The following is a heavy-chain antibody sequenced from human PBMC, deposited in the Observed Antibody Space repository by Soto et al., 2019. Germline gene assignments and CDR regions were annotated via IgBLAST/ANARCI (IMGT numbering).Heavy chain of an antibody. Sequence: GGSLRLSCAASGFTFSSYGMHWVRQAPGKGLEWVAVISYDGSNKYYADSVKGRFTISRDNSKNTLYLQMNSLRAEDTAVYYCAKGGRWLQLDAFDIWGQGTMVTVSS. CDR3: AKGGRWLQLDAFDI. CDR1: GFTFSSYG. CDR2: ISYDGSNK. V-gene: IGHV3-30*18. D-gene: IGHD1-1*01. J-gene: IGHJ3*02.